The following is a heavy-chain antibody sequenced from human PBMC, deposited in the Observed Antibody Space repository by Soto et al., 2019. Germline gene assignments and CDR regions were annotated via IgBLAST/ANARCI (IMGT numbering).Heavy chain of an antibody. Sequence: QGQLVQSGAEVKKPGASVKVSCKASGYTFTRYGISWVRQAPGQGLEWMGWISDYNGDTNYAQKFQGRVTMTIDTSTSTEYMELRSLTSDDTAVYYCAKNGQPPYYYYAMDVWGQGTTVTVSS. D-gene: IGHD2-8*01. CDR3: AKNGQPPYYYYAMDV. V-gene: IGHV1-18*01. CDR2: ISDYNGDT. CDR1: GYTFTRYG. J-gene: IGHJ6*02.